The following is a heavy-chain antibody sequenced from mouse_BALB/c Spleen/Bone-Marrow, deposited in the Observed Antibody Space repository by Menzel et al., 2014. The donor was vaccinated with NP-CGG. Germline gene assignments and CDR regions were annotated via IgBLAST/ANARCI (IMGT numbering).Heavy chain of an antibody. CDR3: ARGGMTPFDF. Sequence: DVMLVESGGGLVKPGGSLKLSCEASGITVSSYAMSWVRQTPEKRLEWVASIGSGGRKHYPGSVEGRLTISRDNARNILYLQVSSLRSEDTAMYYCARGGMTPFDFWGQGITLTVSS. J-gene: IGHJ2*01. CDR2: IGSGGRK. CDR1: GITVSSYA. D-gene: IGHD2-13*01. V-gene: IGHV5-6-5*01.